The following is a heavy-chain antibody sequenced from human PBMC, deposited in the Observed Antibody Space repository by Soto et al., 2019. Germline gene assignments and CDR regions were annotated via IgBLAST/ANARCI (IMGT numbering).Heavy chain of an antibody. CDR1: GGSISSSSYY. CDR3: ARSFWSGYYGGLDY. J-gene: IGHJ4*02. CDR2: IYYSGST. Sequence: PSETLSLTCTVSGGSISSSSYYWGWIRQPPGKGLEWIGSIYYSGSTYYNPSLKSRVTISVDTSKNQFSLKLSSVTAADTAVYYCARSFWSGYYGGLDYWGQGTLVTVSS. D-gene: IGHD3-3*01. V-gene: IGHV4-39*01.